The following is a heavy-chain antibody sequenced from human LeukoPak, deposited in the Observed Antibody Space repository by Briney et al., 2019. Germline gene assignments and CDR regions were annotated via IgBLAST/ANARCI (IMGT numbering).Heavy chain of an antibody. V-gene: IGHV3-23*01. CDR2: ISGSGGST. CDR1: GFTFSSYA. J-gene: IGHJ4*02. CDR3: AGDSYGKPVNDY. D-gene: IGHD5-18*01. Sequence: TGGSLRLSCAASGFTFSSYAMSWVRQAPGKGLEWVSAISGSGGSTYYADSVKGRFTISRDNSKNTLYLRMNSLRAEDTAVYYCAGDSYGKPVNDYWGQGTLVTVSS.